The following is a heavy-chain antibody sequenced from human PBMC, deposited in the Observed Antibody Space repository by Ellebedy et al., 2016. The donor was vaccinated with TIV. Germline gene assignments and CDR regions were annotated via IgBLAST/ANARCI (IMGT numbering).Heavy chain of an antibody. CDR3: ARAPRGFFGIDV. CDR2: IGAAGDP. J-gene: IGHJ6*02. CDR1: GFTFSDYD. Sequence: GESLKIFCAASGFTFSDYDMHWVRQATGEGLEWVSAIGAAGDPDYPGSVKGRFTISRENAQNSLYLQMNNLRAGDTAVYYCARAPRGFFGIDVWGQGTTVTVSS. V-gene: IGHV3-13*05.